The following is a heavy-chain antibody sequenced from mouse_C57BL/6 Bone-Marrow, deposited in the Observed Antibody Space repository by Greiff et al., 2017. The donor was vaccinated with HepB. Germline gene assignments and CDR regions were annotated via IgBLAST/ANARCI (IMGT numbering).Heavy chain of an antibody. V-gene: IGHV1-55*01. CDR2: IYPGSGST. D-gene: IGHD2-3*01. Sequence: QVQLQQPGAELVKPGASVKMSCKASGYTFTSYWINWVKQRPGQGLEWIGDIYPGSGSTNYNEKFKSKATLTVDKSSSTAYMQLSSLTSEDSAVYYCASRGLYDPYAMDYWGQGTSVTVSS. CDR3: ASRGLYDPYAMDY. J-gene: IGHJ4*01. CDR1: GYTFTSYW.